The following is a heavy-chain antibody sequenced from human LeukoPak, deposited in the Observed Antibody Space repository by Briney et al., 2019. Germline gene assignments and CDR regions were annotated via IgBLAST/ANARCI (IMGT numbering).Heavy chain of an antibody. J-gene: IGHJ6*02. D-gene: IGHD6-19*01. CDR2: INPSGGST. CDR3: ARELSSGWHRSSLGYYYYGMDV. V-gene: IGHV1-46*01. CDR1: GYTFTSYY. Sequence: GASVKVSCKASGYTFTSYYMHWVRQAPGQGLEWMGIINPSGGSTSYAQKFQGRVTMTRDTSTSTVYMELSSLRSEDTAVYYCARELSSGWHRSSLGYYYYGMDVWGQGTTVTVSS.